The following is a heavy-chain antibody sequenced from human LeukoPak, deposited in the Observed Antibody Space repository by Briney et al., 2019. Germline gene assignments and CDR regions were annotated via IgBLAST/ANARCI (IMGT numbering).Heavy chain of an antibody. CDR3: ARLPGGRQLN. V-gene: IGHV3-53*01. CDR1: GFAVSSTY. Sequence: GGSLRLSCAASGFAVSSTYMSWVRQAPGKGLDWVSVIYSGGSTYYADSVKGRFTISRDNSKNMVYLQMNSLRAEDTAVYYCARLPGGRQLNWGQGTLVPVSS. D-gene: IGHD1-1*01. CDR2: IYSGGST. J-gene: IGHJ4*02.